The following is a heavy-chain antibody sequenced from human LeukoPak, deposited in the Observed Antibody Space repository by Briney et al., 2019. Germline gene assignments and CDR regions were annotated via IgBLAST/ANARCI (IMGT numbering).Heavy chain of an antibody. CDR3: ARLPDVSGWPLDY. V-gene: IGHV4-59*01. D-gene: IGHD6-19*01. CDR1: DDSISRDF. J-gene: IGHJ4*02. Sequence: SETLSLTCTASDDSISRDFWTWIRQPPGKGLEWIGYIRYSGRTEYNPSLKSRVTISIQTSKNQFSLKLISVTAADTAIYYCARLPDVSGWPLDYWGQGILVTVSS. CDR2: IRYSGRT.